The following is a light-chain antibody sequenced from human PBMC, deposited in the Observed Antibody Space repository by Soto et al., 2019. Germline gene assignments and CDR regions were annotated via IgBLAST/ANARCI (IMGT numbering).Light chain of an antibody. V-gene: IGKV3-15*01. CDR1: QSVNSN. Sequence: EIVMTQSPATLSVSPGERATLSCRASQSVNSNLAWYQQKPGQAPRLLIYGASTRATGIPARFSGSGSGTEFTLTLSSLQSEDSAVYFCQQYSKWPLTFGGGTKVEIK. CDR2: GAS. J-gene: IGKJ4*01. CDR3: QQYSKWPLT.